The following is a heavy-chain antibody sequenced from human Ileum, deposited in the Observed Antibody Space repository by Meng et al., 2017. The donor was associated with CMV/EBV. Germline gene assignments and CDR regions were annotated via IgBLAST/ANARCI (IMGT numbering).Heavy chain of an antibody. J-gene: IGHJ6*02. CDR1: GASISDYY. Sequence: SETLSLTCTVSGASISDYYWTWIRQPPGKGLEWIGYIYYSGSTNYNPSLTSRVTMSVDTSKNQFSLKLRSVTAADTAVYYCAREIAEAGYYYYGMDVWGQGTTVTVSS. D-gene: IGHD6-13*01. CDR2: IYYSGST. CDR3: AREIAEAGYYYYGMDV. V-gene: IGHV4-59*01.